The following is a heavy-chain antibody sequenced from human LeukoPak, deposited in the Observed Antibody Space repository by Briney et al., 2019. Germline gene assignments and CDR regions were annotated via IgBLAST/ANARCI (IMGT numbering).Heavy chain of an antibody. Sequence: TGGSLRLSCAASGFTFNTYWMHWVRQAPGKGLVGVSRIRSDGSSTSYADSVRGRFTISRDNAKNTLYLQMNSLRAEDTAVYYCAGVLGVRDLAYFDYWGHGTLVTVSS. CDR1: GFTFNTYW. V-gene: IGHV3-74*01. CDR2: IRSDGSST. D-gene: IGHD3-10*01. CDR3: AGVLGVRDLAYFDY. J-gene: IGHJ4*01.